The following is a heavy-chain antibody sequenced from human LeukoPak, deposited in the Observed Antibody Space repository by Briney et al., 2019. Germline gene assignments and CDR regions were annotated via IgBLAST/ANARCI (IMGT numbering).Heavy chain of an antibody. D-gene: IGHD3-22*01. Sequence: PSETLSLTCAVYGGSFSGYYWSWIRQPPGKGLEWIGEINHSGSTNYNPSLKSRVTISVDTSKNQFSLKLSSVTAADTAVYYCARHRGYYLPWAYFDYWGQGTLVTVSS. J-gene: IGHJ4*02. V-gene: IGHV4-34*01. CDR3: ARHRGYYLPWAYFDY. CDR1: GGSFSGYY. CDR2: INHSGST.